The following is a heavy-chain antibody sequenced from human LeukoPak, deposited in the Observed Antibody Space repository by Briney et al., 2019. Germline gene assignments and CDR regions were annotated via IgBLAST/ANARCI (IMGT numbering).Heavy chain of an antibody. CDR3: AKDFATVTTAIDY. D-gene: IGHD4-17*01. CDR1: GFTFSSYG. Sequence: PGGSLRLSCAASGFTFSSYGMHWVRQAPGKGLEWVAFIRYDGSNKYYADSVKGRFTISRDNSKNTLYLQMNSLRAEDTAVYYCAKDFATVTTAIDYWGQGTLVTASS. CDR2: IRYDGSNK. V-gene: IGHV3-30*02. J-gene: IGHJ4*02.